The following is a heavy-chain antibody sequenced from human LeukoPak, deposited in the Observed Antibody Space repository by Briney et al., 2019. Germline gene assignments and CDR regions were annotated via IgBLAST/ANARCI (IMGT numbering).Heavy chain of an antibody. Sequence: GGSLRLSCAASGFTFSSYAMSWVRQVPGKGLEWVSDVSGTGTTTYYADYVKGRFTSSRDNSKNTLYLQMNSLRAEDTALYYCAKGIRSGFYTGFEDWGQGTLVTVSS. J-gene: IGHJ4*02. V-gene: IGHV3-23*01. CDR3: AKGIRSGFYTGFED. CDR1: GFTFSSYA. D-gene: IGHD3-3*01. CDR2: VSGTGTTT.